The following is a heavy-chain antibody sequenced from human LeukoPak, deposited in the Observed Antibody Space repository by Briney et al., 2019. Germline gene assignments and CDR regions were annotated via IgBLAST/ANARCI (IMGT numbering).Heavy chain of an antibody. D-gene: IGHD3-22*01. Sequence: GGSLRLSCAASGFTFSSYSMNWVRQAPGKGLEWVSYISSSSTIYYADSVKGRFTISRDNAKNSLYLQMNSLRAEDTAVYYSARDLTTYYYDSSGYYYGPDYWGQGTLVTVSS. CDR3: ARDLTTYYYDSSGYYYGPDY. CDR1: GFTFSSYS. J-gene: IGHJ4*02. V-gene: IGHV3-48*04. CDR2: ISSSSTI.